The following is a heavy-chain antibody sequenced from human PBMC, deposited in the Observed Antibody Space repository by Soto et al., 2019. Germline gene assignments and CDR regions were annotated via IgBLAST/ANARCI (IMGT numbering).Heavy chain of an antibody. D-gene: IGHD4-17*01. CDR2: IIPIFGTA. Sequence: QVQLVQSGAEVKKPGSSVKVSCKASRGTFSSYAISWVRQAPGQGLEWMGGIIPIFGTANYAQKFQGRVTITADKSTSTAYMELSSLRSEDTAVYYCARTLPDYGDTGYYSDYWGQGTLVTVSS. V-gene: IGHV1-69*06. CDR3: ARTLPDYGDTGYYSDY. CDR1: RGTFSSYA. J-gene: IGHJ4*02.